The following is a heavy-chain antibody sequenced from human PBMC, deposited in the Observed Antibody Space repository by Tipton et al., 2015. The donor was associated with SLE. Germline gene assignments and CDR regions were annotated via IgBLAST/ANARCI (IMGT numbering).Heavy chain of an antibody. V-gene: IGHV3-48*03. CDR3: AREIRNGYFDL. CDR2: ISSGGTTI. J-gene: IGHJ2*01. D-gene: IGHD1-14*01. Sequence: SLRLSCAASGFIFSSHEMNWVRQAPGKGLGWVSYISSGGTTIYYADSVKGRFTISRDNAKNSVHLQMNSLRAEDTALYYCAREIRNGYFDLWGRGTLVTVSS. CDR1: GFIFSSHE.